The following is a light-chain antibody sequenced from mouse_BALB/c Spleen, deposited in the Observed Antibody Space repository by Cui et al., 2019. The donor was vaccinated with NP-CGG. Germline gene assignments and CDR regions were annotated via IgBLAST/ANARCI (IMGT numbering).Light chain of an antibody. V-gene: IGLV1*01. Sequence: AVVFQHSALTTSPGETVTLTCRSSTGAVTTSNYANWVQEKPDHLFTGLIGGTNNRPPGVPARFSGSLIGDKAALTITGAQTEDEAIYFCALWYSNHWVFGGGTKLTVL. J-gene: IGLJ1*01. CDR1: TGAVTTSNY. CDR3: ALWYSNHWV. CDR2: GTN.